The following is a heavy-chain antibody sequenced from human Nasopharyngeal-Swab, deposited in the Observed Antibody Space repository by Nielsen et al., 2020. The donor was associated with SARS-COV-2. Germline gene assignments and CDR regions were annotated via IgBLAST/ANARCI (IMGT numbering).Heavy chain of an antibody. D-gene: IGHD7-27*01. J-gene: IGHJ4*02. CDR1: GFIFSGSA. Sequence: GESLKISCAASGFIFSGSAMHWVRQASGKGLEWIGQIRSEVHNHATVYAASMKGRFTISRADSTNTAYLQMSRLETEDTAVYYCSRHGGSGAFDYWGQGTLVIVSS. CDR3: SRHGGSGAFDY. V-gene: IGHV3-73*01. CDR2: IRSEVHNHAT.